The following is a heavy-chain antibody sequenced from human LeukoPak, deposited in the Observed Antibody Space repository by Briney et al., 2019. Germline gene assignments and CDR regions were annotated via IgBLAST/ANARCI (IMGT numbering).Heavy chain of an antibody. Sequence: SETLSLTCTVSGGSISSYYWSWIRQPPGKGLGWIGYIYYSGSTNYNPSLKSRVTISVDTSKNQFPLKLSSVTAADTAVYYCASVSVRQQLAFDYWGQGTLVTVSS. CDR1: GGSISSYY. J-gene: IGHJ4*02. CDR2: IYYSGST. V-gene: IGHV4-59*01. D-gene: IGHD6-13*01. CDR3: ASVSVRQQLAFDY.